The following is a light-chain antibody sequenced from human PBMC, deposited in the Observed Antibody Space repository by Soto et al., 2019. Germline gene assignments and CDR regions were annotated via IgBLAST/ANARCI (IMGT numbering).Light chain of an antibody. CDR2: EDT. J-gene: IGLJ1*01. V-gene: IGLV2-23*01. CDR3: CSCAGSVTYV. Sequence: QSVLTQPASVSGSPGQSITISCTGTSSDVGSYNLVSWYQQYPGKAPKLIIYEDTRRPSGVSYRFSGSKSGNTASLTISGLQAEDEADYYCCSCAGSVTYVFGIGTKLTVL. CDR1: SSDVGSYNL.